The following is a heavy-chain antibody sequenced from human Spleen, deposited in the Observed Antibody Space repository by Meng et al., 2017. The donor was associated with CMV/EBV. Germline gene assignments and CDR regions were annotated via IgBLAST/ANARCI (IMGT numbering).Heavy chain of an antibody. D-gene: IGHD6-13*01. CDR1: GFTFSGYS. CDR2: ITSRSSNT. Sequence: GESLKISCVASGFTFSGYSMNWVRQTPGKGLEWVSSITSRSSNTYYSDSVKGRFTISRDNAKNSLFLQMNSLRAEDTAVYYCARVAAAGRGMDVWGQGTTVTVSS. J-gene: IGHJ6*02. V-gene: IGHV3-21*01. CDR3: ARVAAAGRGMDV.